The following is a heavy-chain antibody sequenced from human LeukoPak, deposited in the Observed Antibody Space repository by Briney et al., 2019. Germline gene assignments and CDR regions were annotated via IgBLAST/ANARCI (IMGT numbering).Heavy chain of an antibody. CDR3: ARVDYYYDSSGYLIDY. V-gene: IGHV1-18*01. Sequence: ASVKVSCKASGYTFTSYGISWVRQAPGQGLEWMGWISAYNGSTNYAQKLQGRVTMTTDTSTSTAYMELRSLRSDDTAVYYCARVDYYYDSSGYLIDYWGQGTLVTVSS. CDR2: ISAYNGST. D-gene: IGHD3-22*01. CDR1: GYTFTSYG. J-gene: IGHJ4*02.